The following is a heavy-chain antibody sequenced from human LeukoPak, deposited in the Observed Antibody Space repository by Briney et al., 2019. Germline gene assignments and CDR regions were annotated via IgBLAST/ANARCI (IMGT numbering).Heavy chain of an antibody. V-gene: IGHV1-18*01. J-gene: IGHJ4*02. CDR2: ISAYNGNT. CDR3: ARELGSWTDIVVVPAHYFDY. D-gene: IGHD2-2*01. CDR1: GYTFTSYG. Sequence: GASVKVSCKASGYTFTSYGISWVRQAPGQGLEWMGWISAYNGNTNYAQKLQGRVTMTTDTSTSTAYMELRSLRSDDTAVYYCARELGSWTDIVVVPAHYFDYWGQGTLVTVSS.